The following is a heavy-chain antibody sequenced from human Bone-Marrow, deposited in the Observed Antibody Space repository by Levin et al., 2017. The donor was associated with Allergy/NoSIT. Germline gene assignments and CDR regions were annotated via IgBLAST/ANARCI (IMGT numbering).Heavy chain of an antibody. J-gene: IGHJ6*02. V-gene: IGHV3-9*01. CDR3: AKAAVSAAIVLNYYYGMDV. D-gene: IGHD2-8*02. CDR1: GFTFDDYA. CDR2: INWNSGGI. Sequence: PGGSLRLSCAASGFTFDDYAMHWVRQAPGKGLEWVSGINWNSGGIGYADSVKGRFIISRDNAKNSLYLQMNSLRAEDTALYYCAKAAVSAAIVLNYYYGMDVWGQGTTVTVSS.